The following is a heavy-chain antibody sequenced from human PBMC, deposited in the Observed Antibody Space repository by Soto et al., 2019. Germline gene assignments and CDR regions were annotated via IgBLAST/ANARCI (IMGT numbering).Heavy chain of an antibody. CDR3: ARDYGGTLDY. CDR1: GGTFSSYT. D-gene: IGHD1-7*01. CDR2: IIPILGIA. J-gene: IGHJ4*02. V-gene: IGHV1-69*08. Sequence: QVQLVQSGAEVKKPGSSVKVSCKASGGTFSSYTISWVRQAPGQGLEWMGRIIPILGIANYAQKFQGRVMITADKSTSTAYMELSSLRSEDTAVYYCARDYGGTLDYWGQGTLVTVSS.